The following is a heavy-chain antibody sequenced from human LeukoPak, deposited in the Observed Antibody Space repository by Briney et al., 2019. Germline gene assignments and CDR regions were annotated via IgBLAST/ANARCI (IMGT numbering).Heavy chain of an antibody. CDR1: GGSISSYY. CDR3: ARDQTYSGSGIYTYFDY. V-gene: IGHV4-4*07. CDR2: ISSTGST. Sequence: SETLSLACTVSGGSISSYYWSWIRQPAGKGLEYLGRISSTGSTNYNPSLRSRVTISADTTKNHFSLKLTSVTAADTAVYYCARDQTYSGSGIYTYFDYWGQGILVTVSS. J-gene: IGHJ4*02. D-gene: IGHD3-10*01.